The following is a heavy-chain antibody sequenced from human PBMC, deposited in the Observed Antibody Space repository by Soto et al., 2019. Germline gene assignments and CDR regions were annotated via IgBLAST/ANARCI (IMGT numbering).Heavy chain of an antibody. CDR1: GFTFSSYA. J-gene: IGHJ6*02. V-gene: IGHV3-30-3*01. CDR3: ARDGGQWLLPTLLEYYYYGMDV. Sequence: QVQLVESGGGVVQPGRSLRLSCAASGFTFSSYAMHWVRQAPGKGLEWVAVISYDGSNKYYADSVKGRFTISRDNSKNTLYLQMNSLRAEDTAVYYCARDGGQWLLPTLLEYYYYGMDVWGQGTTVTVSS. D-gene: IGHD6-19*01. CDR2: ISYDGSNK.